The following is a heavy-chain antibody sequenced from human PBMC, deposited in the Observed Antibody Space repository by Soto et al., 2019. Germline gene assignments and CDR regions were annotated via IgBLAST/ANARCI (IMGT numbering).Heavy chain of an antibody. CDR2: ISDNGRST. V-gene: IGHV3-64D*06. J-gene: IGHJ4*02. Sequence: QPGGSLRLSCSASGFAFASYSMHWVRQAPGKGPEYVSAISDNGRSTYYADSVKGRFTISRDNSKNALYLQMSSLRTEDTAIFYCVKGAQYSGSYYYFDYWGQGIPVTVSS. D-gene: IGHD1-26*01. CDR1: GFAFASYS. CDR3: VKGAQYSGSYYYFDY.